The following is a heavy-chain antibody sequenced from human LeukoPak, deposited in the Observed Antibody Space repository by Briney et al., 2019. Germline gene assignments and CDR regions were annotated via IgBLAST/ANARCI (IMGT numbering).Heavy chain of an antibody. CDR3: ASQHYGDYLYYYYYMDV. CDR2: ISAYNGNT. Sequence: GASVKVSCKASGYTFTSYGISWVRQAPGQGLEWMGWISAYNGNTNYAQKLQGRVTMTTDTSTSTAYMELRSLRSEDTAVYYCASQHYGDYLYYYYYMDVWGKGTTVTVSS. D-gene: IGHD4-17*01. V-gene: IGHV1-18*01. J-gene: IGHJ6*03. CDR1: GYTFTSYG.